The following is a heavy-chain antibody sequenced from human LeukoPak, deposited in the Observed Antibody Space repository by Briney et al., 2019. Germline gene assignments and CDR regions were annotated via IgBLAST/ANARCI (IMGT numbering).Heavy chain of an antibody. D-gene: IGHD2-2*01. J-gene: IGHJ5*02. Sequence: SETLSLTCTVSGGSISGYYWSWIRQPPGKGLEWIGEINHSGSTNYNPSLKSRVTISVDTSKNQFSLKLSSVTAADTAVYYCARGTRTFDPWGQGTLVTVSS. CDR2: INHSGST. V-gene: IGHV4-34*01. CDR1: GGSISGYY. CDR3: ARGTRTFDP.